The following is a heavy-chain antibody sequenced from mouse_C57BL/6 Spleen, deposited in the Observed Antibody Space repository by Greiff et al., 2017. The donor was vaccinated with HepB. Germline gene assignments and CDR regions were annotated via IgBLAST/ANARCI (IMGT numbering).Heavy chain of an antibody. CDR2: IHPNSGST. J-gene: IGHJ1*03. D-gene: IGHD2-4*01. CDR3: ARVPYDYPWYFDV. CDR1: GYTFTSYW. Sequence: VQLQQPGAELVKPGASVKLSCKASGYTFTSYWMHWVKQRPGQGLEWIGMIHPNSGSTNYNEKFKSKATLTVDKSSSTAYMQLSSLTSEDSAVYDCARVPYDYPWYFDVWGTGTTVTVSS. V-gene: IGHV1-64*01.